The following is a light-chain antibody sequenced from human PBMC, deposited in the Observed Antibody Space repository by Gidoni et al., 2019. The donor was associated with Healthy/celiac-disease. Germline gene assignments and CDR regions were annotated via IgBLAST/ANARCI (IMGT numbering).Light chain of an antibody. Sequence: IQLTQAPSFLSASGGDRVTITCRASQGISSYLAWYQQKPGKAPKLLIYVASTLQSGVPSRFSGSGSGTEFTLTISSLQPEDFATYYFQQLNSYPYTFGQGTKVEIK. J-gene: IGKJ1*01. CDR1: QGISSY. CDR3: QQLNSYPYT. CDR2: VAS. V-gene: IGKV1-9*01.